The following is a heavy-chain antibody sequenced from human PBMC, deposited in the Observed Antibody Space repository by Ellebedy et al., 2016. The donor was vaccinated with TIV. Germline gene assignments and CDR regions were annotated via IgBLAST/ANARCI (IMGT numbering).Heavy chain of an antibody. CDR2: INKDGSST. CDR3: ARVDWFVDS. D-gene: IGHD3-9*01. V-gene: IGHV3-74*01. Sequence: GESLKISXAASGFTFSSYWMHWVRQAPGKGLVLVSRINKDGSSTNYADSVKGRFTISRDNAQNTLYLQMNSLRAEDTAVYYCARVDWFVDSWGQGTLVTVSS. J-gene: IGHJ5*01. CDR1: GFTFSSYW.